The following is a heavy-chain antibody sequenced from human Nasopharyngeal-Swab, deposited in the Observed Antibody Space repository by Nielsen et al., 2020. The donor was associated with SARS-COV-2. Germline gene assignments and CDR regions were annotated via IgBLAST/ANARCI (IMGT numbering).Heavy chain of an antibody. Sequence: ASVKVSCKASGYTFTSYDINGVRQATGQGLEWMGWMNPNSGNTGYAQKFQVRVTMTRNTSISTAYMELSSLRSEYTAVYYFARGRGGWFGELFDYWGQGTLVTVSS. CDR3: ARGRGGWFGELFDY. J-gene: IGHJ4*02. D-gene: IGHD3-10*01. CDR1: GYTFTSYD. CDR2: MNPNSGNT. V-gene: IGHV1-8*01.